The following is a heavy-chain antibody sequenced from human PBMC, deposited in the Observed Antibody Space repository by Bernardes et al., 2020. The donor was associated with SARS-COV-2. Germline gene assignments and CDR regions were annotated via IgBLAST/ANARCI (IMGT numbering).Heavy chain of an antibody. V-gene: IGHV1-46*01. J-gene: IGHJ5*02. Sequence: ASVKVSCKASGYTFSTYYMHWVRQAPGQGLEWMGIINPSGGSSGGSTRYAQKFQGRVTMTRDTSTSTVYLELSSLRSEDTAVYYCARGGLPIAATGTGPPWFDPWGQGTLVTVSS. CDR3: ARGGLPIAATGTGPPWFDP. CDR1: GYTFSTYY. CDR2: INPSGGSSGGST. D-gene: IGHD6-13*01.